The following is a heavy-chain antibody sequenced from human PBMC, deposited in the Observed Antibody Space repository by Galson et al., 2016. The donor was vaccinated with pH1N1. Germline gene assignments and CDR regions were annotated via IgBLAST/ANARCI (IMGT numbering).Heavy chain of an antibody. J-gene: IGHJ6*02. V-gene: IGHV1-18*01. CDR1: ADTFNRYG. Sequence: SCKASADTFNRYGITWALQAPGQELQWMGWINTRNGYTRISQKFQGRVTMTTDTTTRTVYMDLGSLKSDDTGVYYCARGRGDLAGYYYGLDVWGQGTTVTVSS. CDR3: ARGRGDLAGYYYGLDV. CDR2: INTRNGYT.